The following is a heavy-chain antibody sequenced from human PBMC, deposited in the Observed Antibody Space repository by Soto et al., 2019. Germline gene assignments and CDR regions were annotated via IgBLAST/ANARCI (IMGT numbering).Heavy chain of an antibody. CDR1: GFTFSSYG. CDR2: ISYDGSNK. CDR3: AKDINPEYYDFWSGPVFDY. Sequence: QVQLVESGGGVVQPGRSLRLSCAASGFTFSSYGMHWVRQAPGKGLEWVAVISYDGSNKYYADSVKGRFTISRDNSKNTLYLQMNSLRAEDTAVYYCAKDINPEYYDFWSGPVFDYWGQGTLVTVSS. D-gene: IGHD3-3*01. J-gene: IGHJ4*02. V-gene: IGHV3-30*18.